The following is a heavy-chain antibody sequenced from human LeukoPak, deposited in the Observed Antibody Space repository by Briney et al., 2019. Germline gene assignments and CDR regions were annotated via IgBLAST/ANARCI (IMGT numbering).Heavy chain of an antibody. CDR2: INPNSGGT. Sequence: ASVKVSCKASGYTFTGHYMHWVRQAPGQGLEWMGRINPNSGGTNFAQKFQGRVTMTRDTSISTAYMELSRLKSDDTVVYYCARDSGRYSVDVWGQGTTVTVSS. CDR3: ARDSGRYSVDV. V-gene: IGHV1-2*05. J-gene: IGHJ6*02. D-gene: IGHD1-26*01. CDR1: GYTFTGHY.